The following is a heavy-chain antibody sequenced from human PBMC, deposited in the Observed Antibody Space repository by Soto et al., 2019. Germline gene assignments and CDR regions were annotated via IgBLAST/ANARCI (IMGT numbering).Heavy chain of an antibody. Sequence: SETLSLTCAVFGGSFSGYYWSWIRQPPGKGLEWIGEINHSGSTSYNPSLKSRVTISVDTSKNQFSLKLSSVTAADTAVYYCTRLDPNPGWGQGTLVTVSS. CDR3: TRLDPNPG. CDR2: INHSGST. CDR1: GGSFSGYY. V-gene: IGHV4-34*01. J-gene: IGHJ4*02. D-gene: IGHD1-1*01.